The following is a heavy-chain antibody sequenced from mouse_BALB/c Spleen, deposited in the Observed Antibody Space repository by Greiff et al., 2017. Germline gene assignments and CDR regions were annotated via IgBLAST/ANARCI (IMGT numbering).Heavy chain of an antibody. Sequence: EVKLVESGGGLVKPGGSLKLSCAASGFTFSDYYMYWVRQTPEKRLEWVATISDGGSYTYYPDSVKGRFTISRDNAKNNLYLQMSSLKSEDTAMYYCARDERVGDGCYGFAYWGQGTLVTVSA. D-gene: IGHD2-3*01. J-gene: IGHJ3*01. CDR2: ISDGGSYT. V-gene: IGHV5-4*02. CDR1: GFTFSDYY. CDR3: ARDERVGDGCYGFAY.